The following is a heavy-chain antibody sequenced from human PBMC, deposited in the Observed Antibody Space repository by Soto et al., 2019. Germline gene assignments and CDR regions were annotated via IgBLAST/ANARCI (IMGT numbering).Heavy chain of an antibody. CDR2: MNPNSGNT. CDR1: GYTFTSYD. J-gene: IGHJ4*02. D-gene: IGHD6-19*01. V-gene: IGHV1-8*01. CDR3: ASERTVAGFDY. Sequence: QVQLVQSGAEVKKPGASVKVSCKASGYTFTSYDINCVRQATGQGHEWKGWMNPNSGNTGYAQKFQGRVTMTRNTSIRTAYMELSSLRSEDTAVYYCASERTVAGFDYWGQGTLVTVSS.